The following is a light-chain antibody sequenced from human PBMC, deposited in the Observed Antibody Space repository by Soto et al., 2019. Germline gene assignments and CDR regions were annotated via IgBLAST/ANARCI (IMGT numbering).Light chain of an antibody. Sequence: DIQMTQSPSPLSASVGDRVTITCRATPSISSWLAWYQQKPRKAPKLLLYKASSLESGVPSRFSGSGSGTEFTLTISSLQLDDFAPYFCQQYKSDSPWTFGQGTKVEIK. V-gene: IGKV1-5*03. CDR2: KAS. CDR1: PSISSW. J-gene: IGKJ1*01. CDR3: QQYKSDSPWT.